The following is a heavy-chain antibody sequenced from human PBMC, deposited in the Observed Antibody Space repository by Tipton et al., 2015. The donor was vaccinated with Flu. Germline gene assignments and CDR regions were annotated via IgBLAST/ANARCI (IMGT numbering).Heavy chain of an antibody. CDR3: ARSYGD. D-gene: IGHD4-17*01. Sequence: TLSLTCTVSGYSISGGYYWGWIRQPPGKGLEWIGSIYHSGSTYYNPSLKSRVTISVDTSKNQFSLKLSSVTAADTAVYYCARSYGDWGQGTLVTVSS. V-gene: IGHV4-38-2*02. CDR1: GYSISGGYY. CDR2: IYHSGST. J-gene: IGHJ4*02.